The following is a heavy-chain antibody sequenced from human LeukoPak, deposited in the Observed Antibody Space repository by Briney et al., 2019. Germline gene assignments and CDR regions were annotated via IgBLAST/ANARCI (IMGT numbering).Heavy chain of an antibody. V-gene: IGHV4-59*01. D-gene: IGHD1-26*01. Sequence: SSETLSLTCTVSGGSISSYYWSWSRQPPGKGLEWIGYIYYSGSTNYNPSLKTRGTISVDTSKNQFSLKLSSVTGADTAVYYCARDHGIVGATIGFDYWGQGTLVTVSS. CDR1: GGSISSYY. J-gene: IGHJ4*02. CDR3: ARDHGIVGATIGFDY. CDR2: IYYSGST.